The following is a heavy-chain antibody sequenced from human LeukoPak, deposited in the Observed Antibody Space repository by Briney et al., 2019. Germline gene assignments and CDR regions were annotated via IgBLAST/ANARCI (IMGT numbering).Heavy chain of an antibody. CDR1: GFTFSSYW. J-gene: IGHJ4*02. CDR3: TRDFRWTGGYFDY. CDR2: IMYDGSKK. V-gene: IGHV3-7*01. D-gene: IGHD1-14*01. Sequence: GGSLRLSCAASGFTFSSYWMSWVRQAPGKGLEWVANIMYDGSKKCYVDSVKGRFTISRDNAKNSLYLQMNSLGAEDTAVYYCTRDFRWTGGYFDYWGQGTLVTVSS.